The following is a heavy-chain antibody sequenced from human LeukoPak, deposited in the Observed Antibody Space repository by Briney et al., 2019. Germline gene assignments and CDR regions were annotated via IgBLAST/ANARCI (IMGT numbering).Heavy chain of an antibody. Sequence: SETLSLTCAVYGGSFSGYYWSWIRQPPGKGLEWIGEINHSGSTNYNPSLKSRVTISVDTSKNQFSLKLSSVTAADTAVYYYARGNYYYYGMDVWGQGTTVTVSS. J-gene: IGHJ6*02. CDR2: INHSGST. CDR1: GGSFSGYY. CDR3: ARGNYYYYGMDV. V-gene: IGHV4-34*01.